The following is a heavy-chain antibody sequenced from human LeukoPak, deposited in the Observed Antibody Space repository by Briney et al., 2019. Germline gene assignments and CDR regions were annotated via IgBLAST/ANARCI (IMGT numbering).Heavy chain of an antibody. J-gene: IGHJ3*01. CDR1: GFTFDDYA. Sequence: GGSLRLSCAASGFTFDDYAMHWVRHAPGKGLEWVSGITWNSGNRSYADSVKGRFTISRDNAKNSLYLQMNSLRVEDTAFYYCANLYGSGCQNDVFDLWGQGTMVTVSS. D-gene: IGHD3-10*01. V-gene: IGHV3-9*01. CDR3: ANLYGSGCQNDVFDL. CDR2: ITWNSGNR.